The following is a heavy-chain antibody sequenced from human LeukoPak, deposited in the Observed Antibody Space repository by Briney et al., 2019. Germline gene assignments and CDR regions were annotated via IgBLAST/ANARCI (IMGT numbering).Heavy chain of an antibody. CDR1: GFIFSTYT. V-gene: IGHV3-21*04. CDR3: ARSNREFASGTGDY. CDR2: ITSYSDYI. J-gene: IGHJ4*02. D-gene: IGHD1-14*01. Sequence: GGSLRLSCAASGFIFSTYTMNWVRQAPGRGLEWVSSITSYSDYIYYSDSVRGRFTISRDNAKNSLYLQMNSLRAEDTAVYYCARSNREFASGTGDYWGQGTLVTVSS.